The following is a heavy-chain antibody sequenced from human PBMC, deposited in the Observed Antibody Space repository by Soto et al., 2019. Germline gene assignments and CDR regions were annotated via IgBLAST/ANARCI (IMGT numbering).Heavy chain of an antibody. CDR3: ASSYLGAWGYYYGMDV. CDR2: INSDGSST. J-gene: IGHJ6*02. CDR1: GFTFSSYW. D-gene: IGHD3-16*01. Sequence: GGSLRLSCAASGFTFSSYWMHWVRQAPGKGLVWVSRINSDGSSTSYADSVKGRFTISRDNAKNTLYLQMNSLRAEDTAVYYCASSYLGAWGYYYGMDVWGQGTTVTVSS. V-gene: IGHV3-74*01.